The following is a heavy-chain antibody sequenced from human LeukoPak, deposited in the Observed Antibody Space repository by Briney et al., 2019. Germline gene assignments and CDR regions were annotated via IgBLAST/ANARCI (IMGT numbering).Heavy chain of an antibody. V-gene: IGHV3-72*01. CDR3: ATDRGWRTSGYYLYYFEY. CDR2: IKNRDNNYAT. CDR1: GFIFNGYF. Sequence: GGSLRLSCAASGFIFNGYFMDWVRQAPGKGLEWVGRIKNRDNNYATEYAASVRGRFIISGDDSKNSLYLQMSSLKTDDTAVYYCATDRGWRTSGYYLYYFEYWGQGTLVTYSS. D-gene: IGHD3-3*01. J-gene: IGHJ4*02.